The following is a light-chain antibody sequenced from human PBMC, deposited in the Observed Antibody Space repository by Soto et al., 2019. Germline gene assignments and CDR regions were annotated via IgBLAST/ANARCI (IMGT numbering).Light chain of an antibody. Sequence: DIQMTQSPSSLSASVGDRVTITCRASQPITIYLNWYQHKPGKAPKLLIYGASSLQGGVPSRFSGSGSGTDFTLTISSLQPEDFATYYCHQTYKPPWTFGRGTRVEI. V-gene: IGKV1-39*01. J-gene: IGKJ1*01. CDR1: QPITIY. CDR3: HQTYKPPWT. CDR2: GAS.